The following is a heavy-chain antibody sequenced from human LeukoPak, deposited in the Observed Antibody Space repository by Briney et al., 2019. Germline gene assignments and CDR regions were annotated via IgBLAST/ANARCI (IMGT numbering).Heavy chain of an antibody. CDR1: GFTFSSYG. D-gene: IGHD6-13*01. V-gene: IGHV3-30*18. CDR2: ISYGGSNK. Sequence: QAGGSLRLSCAASGFTFSSYGMHWVRQAPGKGLEWVAVISYGGSNKYYADSVKGRFTISRDNSKNTLYLKMNSLRAEDTAVYYCAKDEWTALPYSSSWYGGYYYYGMDVWGQGTTVTVSS. J-gene: IGHJ6*02. CDR3: AKDEWTALPYSSSWYGGYYYYGMDV.